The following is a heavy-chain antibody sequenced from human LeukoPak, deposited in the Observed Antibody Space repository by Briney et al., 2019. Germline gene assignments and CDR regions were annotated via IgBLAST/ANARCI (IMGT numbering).Heavy chain of an antibody. CDR1: EFSVGSNY. J-gene: IGHJ5*02. CDR2: IYHSGST. V-gene: IGHV4-38-2*01. Sequence: GSLRLSCAASEFSVGSNYMTWIRQPPGKGLEWIGSIYHSGSTYYNPSLKSRVTISVDTSKNQFSLKLRSVTAADTAVYYCARGATNWFDPWGQGTLVTVSS. CDR3: ARGATNWFDP.